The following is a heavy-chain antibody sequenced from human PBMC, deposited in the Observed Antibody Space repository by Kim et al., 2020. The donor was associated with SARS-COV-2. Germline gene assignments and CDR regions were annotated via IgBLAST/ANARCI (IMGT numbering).Heavy chain of an antibody. CDR3: ARGSYYGSGSYSQGGYYGMDV. CDR2: ISYDGSNK. D-gene: IGHD3-10*01. Sequence: GGSLRLSCAASGFSFSSYAMHWVRQAPGKGLEWVAVISYDGSNKYYADSVKGRFTISRDNSKNTLYLQMNSLRAEDTAVYYCARGSYYGSGSYSQGGYYGMDVWGQGTTVTVSS. J-gene: IGHJ6*02. V-gene: IGHV3-30-3*01. CDR1: GFSFSSYA.